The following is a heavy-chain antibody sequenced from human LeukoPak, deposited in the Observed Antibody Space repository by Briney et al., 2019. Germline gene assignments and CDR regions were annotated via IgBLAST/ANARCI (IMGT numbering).Heavy chain of an antibody. CDR3: AKDRGGSGSYYYSAFDI. V-gene: IGHV3-23*01. CDR1: GFTFSSYA. J-gene: IGHJ3*02. D-gene: IGHD3-10*01. CDR2: ISGSGGST. Sequence: GGSLRLSCAASGFTFSSYAMSWVRQAPGKGLEWVSGISGSGGSTYYTDSVKGRFTISRDNSKNTLYLEMNSLRADDTAVYYCAKDRGGSGSYYYSAFDIWGQGTMVTVSS.